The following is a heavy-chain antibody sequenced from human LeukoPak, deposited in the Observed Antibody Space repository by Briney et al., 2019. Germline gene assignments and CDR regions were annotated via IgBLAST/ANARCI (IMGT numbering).Heavy chain of an antibody. Sequence: SETLSLTCAVYGGSFSGYYWSWIRQPPGKGLEWIGEINHSGSTNYNPSLKSRATISVDTSKNQFSLKLSSVTAADTAVYYCARSSSWYAWFDPWGQGTLVTVSS. D-gene: IGHD6-13*01. CDR2: INHSGST. J-gene: IGHJ5*02. CDR3: ARSSSWYAWFDP. V-gene: IGHV4-34*01. CDR1: GGSFSGYY.